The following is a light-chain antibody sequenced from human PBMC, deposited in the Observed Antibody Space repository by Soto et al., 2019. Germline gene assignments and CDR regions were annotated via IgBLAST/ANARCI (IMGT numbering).Light chain of an antibody. V-gene: IGKV1-5*01. CDR1: QSISSW. J-gene: IGKJ2*01. Sequence: DIQMTQSPSTLSASVGDRVTITCRASQSISSWLAWYQQKPGKAPKLLIYDASSLESGVPSRFSGSGSGTEFTLTISSVQPDDFATYYCQQYNSYSFVTFGQGTKLEIK. CDR2: DAS. CDR3: QQYNSYSFVT.